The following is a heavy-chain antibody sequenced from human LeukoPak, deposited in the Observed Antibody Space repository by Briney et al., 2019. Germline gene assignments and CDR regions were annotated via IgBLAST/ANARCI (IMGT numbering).Heavy chain of an antibody. CDR3: AREVYSYGLDAFDI. Sequence: NPGGSLRLSCAASGFTFSSYAMSWVRQAPGKGLEWVSSISSSSSYVYYADSVKGRFTISRDNAKNSLYLQMNSLRAEDTAVYYCAREVYSYGLDAFDIWGQGTMVTVSS. J-gene: IGHJ3*02. CDR1: GFTFSSYA. D-gene: IGHD5-18*01. CDR2: ISSSSSYV. V-gene: IGHV3-21*01.